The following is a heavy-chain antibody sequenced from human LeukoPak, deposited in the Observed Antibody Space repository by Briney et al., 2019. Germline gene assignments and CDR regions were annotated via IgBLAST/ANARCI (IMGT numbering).Heavy chain of an antibody. CDR2: IGGSSSPV. V-gene: IGHV3-48*04. Sequence: GGSLRLSCEASGFTFSSYSMNWVRQAPGKGLEWVSYIGGSSSPVDYADSVRDRFTMSRDNTKNSLYLHMSSLRAEDTGVYYCARDHDWAFDYWGQGILVTVSA. CDR1: GFTFSSYS. CDR3: ARDHDWAFDY. J-gene: IGHJ4*02. D-gene: IGHD3-9*01.